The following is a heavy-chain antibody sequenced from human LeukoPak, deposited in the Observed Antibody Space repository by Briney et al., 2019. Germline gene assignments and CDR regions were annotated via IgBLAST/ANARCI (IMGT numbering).Heavy chain of an antibody. Sequence: GGSLRLSCAAPGFTFNTYSLNPVRQPPGNGLEWASYISSSSSTIYYADSVKGRFTISRDNAKNSLYLQLNSLRDEDTAVYYCARGASRGFDCWGHGTLVTVSS. D-gene: IGHD5-24*01. V-gene: IGHV3-48*02. CDR1: GFTFNTYS. CDR3: ARGASRGFDC. CDR2: ISSSSSTI. J-gene: IGHJ4*01.